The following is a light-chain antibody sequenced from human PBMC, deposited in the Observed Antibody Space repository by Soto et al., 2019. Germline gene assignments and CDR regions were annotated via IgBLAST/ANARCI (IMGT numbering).Light chain of an antibody. J-gene: IGKJ1*01. CDR1: LGISGY. Sequence: DIQLTQSPSFLSASVGDRVTMTCRASLGISGYLAWYQQKPGEAPKLLIYDASALPRGVPSRFSGSGSGTKFTLTIASLQPDDFATYYCQQYETFSGTFGPGTKVEI. V-gene: IGKV1-9*01. CDR2: DAS. CDR3: QQYETFSGT.